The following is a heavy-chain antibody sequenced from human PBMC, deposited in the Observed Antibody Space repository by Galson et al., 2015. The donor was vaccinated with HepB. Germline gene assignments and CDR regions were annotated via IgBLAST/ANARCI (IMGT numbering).Heavy chain of an antibody. CDR2: ISAYNGNT. V-gene: IGHV1-18*01. J-gene: IGHJ3*02. D-gene: IGHD3-22*01. CDR3: ARGGIVVVITAEYDAFDI. CDR1: GYTFTGYG. Sequence: SVKVSCKASGYTFTGYGISWVRQAPGQGLEWMGWISAYNGNTNYAQKLQGRVTMTTDTSTSTAYMELRSLRSDDTAVYYCARGGIVVVITAEYDAFDIWGQGTMVTVSS.